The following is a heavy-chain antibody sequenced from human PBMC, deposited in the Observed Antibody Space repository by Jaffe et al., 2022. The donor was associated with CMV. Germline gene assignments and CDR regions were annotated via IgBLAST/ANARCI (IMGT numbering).Heavy chain of an antibody. CDR3: ARAGPIFGVVTAYYYYGMDV. CDR2: IIPIFGTA. Sequence: QVQLVQSGAEVKKPGSSVKVSCKASGGTFSSYAISWVRQAPGQGLEWMGGIIPIFGTANYAQKFQGRVTITADESTSTAYMELSSLRSEDTAVYYCARAGPIFGVVTAYYYYGMDVWGQGTTVTVSS. D-gene: IGHD3-3*01. V-gene: IGHV1-69*01. J-gene: IGHJ6*02. CDR1: GGTFSSYA.